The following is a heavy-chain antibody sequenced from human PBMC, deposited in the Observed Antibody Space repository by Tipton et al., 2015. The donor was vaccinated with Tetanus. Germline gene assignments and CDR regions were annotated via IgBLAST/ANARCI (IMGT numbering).Heavy chain of an antibody. J-gene: IGHJ4*02. Sequence: SLRLSCVASGFTFSHFAVSWVRRAPGRGLEWVSSLSHDGGNIYYADFARGRFTISRDSSKNTLFLQMDDLRAEDTAIYYCEAQRTSEDFWGQGTLVTASS. D-gene: IGHD1-14*01. CDR1: GFTFSHFA. CDR2: LSHDGGNI. CDR3: EAQRTSEDF. V-gene: IGHV3-23*01.